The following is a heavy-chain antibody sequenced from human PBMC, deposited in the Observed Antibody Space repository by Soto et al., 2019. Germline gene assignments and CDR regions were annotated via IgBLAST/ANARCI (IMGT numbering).Heavy chain of an antibody. CDR2: ITWNSGHI. D-gene: IGHD3-22*01. V-gene: IGHV3-9*01. CDR3: AKGRSSMIVVVMDY. CDR1: GFNFDESA. J-gene: IGHJ4*02. Sequence: SLRLSCVASGFNFDESAMNWVRQVPGKGLEWVSGITWNSGHILYADSVKGRFTISRDNDKKSLYLELNSLRPEDTALYYCAKGRSSMIVVVMDYWGQGTQVTVSS.